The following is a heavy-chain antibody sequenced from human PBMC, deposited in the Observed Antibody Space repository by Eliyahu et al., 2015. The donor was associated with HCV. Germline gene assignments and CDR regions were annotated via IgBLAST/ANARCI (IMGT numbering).Heavy chain of an antibody. Sequence: QVQLQQWGAGLLKPSETLSLTCAVYGGSFSGYYWSWIRQPPGKGLEWIGEINHSGSTNYNPSLKSRVTISVDTSKNQFSLKLSSVTAADTAVYYCARAGYSSGWYENDAFDIWGQGTMVTVSS. CDR1: GGSFSGYY. CDR2: INHSGST. CDR3: ARAGYSSGWYENDAFDI. J-gene: IGHJ3*02. V-gene: IGHV4-34*01. D-gene: IGHD6-19*01.